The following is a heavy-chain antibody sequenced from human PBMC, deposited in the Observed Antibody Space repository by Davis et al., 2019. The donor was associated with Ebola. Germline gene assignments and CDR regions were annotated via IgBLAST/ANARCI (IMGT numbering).Heavy chain of an antibody. V-gene: IGHV3-74*01. CDR1: GFTFSSYW. J-gene: IGHJ6*03. Sequence: GESLKISCAASGFTFSSYWMSWVRQAPGKGLVWVSRINSEGSSTTYADSVKGRFTISRDNAKNTLYLQINSLRAEDTAVYYCASGDGRGRSYDMDVWGQGTTVTVSS. D-gene: IGHD3/OR15-3a*01. CDR3: ASGDGRGRSYDMDV. CDR2: INSEGSST.